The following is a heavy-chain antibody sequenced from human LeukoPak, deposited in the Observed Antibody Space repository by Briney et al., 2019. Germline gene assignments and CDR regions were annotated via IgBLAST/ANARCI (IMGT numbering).Heavy chain of an antibody. CDR3: ARHGCSGSTVYCEY. J-gene: IGHJ4*02. CDR1: GGSMSRYY. Sequence: SETLSLTCTVSGGSMSRYYWSSIPQPPGKGLEWIGYIFYSGGTSYNPSLKSRVTISVDTSQNQFSLKLTSVTAADTAEYYCARHGCSGSTVYCEYWGQGTLVTVSS. V-gene: IGHV4-59*08. CDR2: IFYSGGT. D-gene: IGHD6-19*01.